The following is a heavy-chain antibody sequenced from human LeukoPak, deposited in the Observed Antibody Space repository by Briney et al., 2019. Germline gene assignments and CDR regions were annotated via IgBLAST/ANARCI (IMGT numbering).Heavy chain of an antibody. CDR2: MNPNSGNT. V-gene: IGHV1-8*02. J-gene: IGHJ4*02. CDR3: VGCYGGWTSFDY. Sequence: ASVKVSCKASGFTFNNYDINWVRQATGQGLEWMGWMNPNSGNTGYAQKFQGRVTMTEDTSTDTAYMELSSLRSEDTAVYYCVGCYGGWTSFDYWGQGTLVTVSS. CDR1: GFTFNNYD. D-gene: IGHD4-23*01.